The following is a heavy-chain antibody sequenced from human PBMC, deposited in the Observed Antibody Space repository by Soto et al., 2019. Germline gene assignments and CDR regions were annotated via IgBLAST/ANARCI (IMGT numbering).Heavy chain of an antibody. CDR2: INAGNGNT. J-gene: IGHJ6*02. CDR1: GYTFTSFV. V-gene: IGHV1-3*01. Sequence: PSVKVSCKASGYTFTSFVIHWVRQAPGQRLEWLGWINAGNGNTKYSQKFQGRVTITRDTSARTAYMELSSLRSQDTAVYYCVTLPSHYHACSMEVWGHGTTVTLSS. CDR3: VTLPSHYHACSMEV. D-gene: IGHD2-15*01.